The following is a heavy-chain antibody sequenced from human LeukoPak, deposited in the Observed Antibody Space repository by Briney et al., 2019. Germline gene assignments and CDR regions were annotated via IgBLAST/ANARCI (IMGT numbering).Heavy chain of an antibody. V-gene: IGHV3-30*02. CDR1: GFTFSSYG. CDR3: AKSSFYCSSTSCYGPDYYYYYMDV. CDR2: IRYDGSNN. Sequence: GGSLRLSCAASGFTFSSYGMHWVRQAPGKGLEWVAFIRYDGSNNYYAASVKGRFTISRDNSKNTLYLQMNSLRAEDTAVYYCAKSSFYCSSTSCYGPDYYYYYMDVWGKGTTVTVSS. D-gene: IGHD2-2*01. J-gene: IGHJ6*03.